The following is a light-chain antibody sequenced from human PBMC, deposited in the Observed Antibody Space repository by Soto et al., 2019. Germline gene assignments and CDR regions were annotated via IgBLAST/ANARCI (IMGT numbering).Light chain of an antibody. V-gene: IGKV4-1*01. J-gene: IGKJ1*01. Sequence: DIVMTQSPDSLAVSLDERATINCKSSQSVLYSSSNKNYLAWYQQKPGQPPKLLIFWASTRESGVPDRFSGSGSGTDFTLTISTLQAEDVAVYYCQQHYSSPPTFGQGTKVDIK. CDR2: WAS. CDR3: QQHYSSPPT. CDR1: QSVLYSSSNKNY.